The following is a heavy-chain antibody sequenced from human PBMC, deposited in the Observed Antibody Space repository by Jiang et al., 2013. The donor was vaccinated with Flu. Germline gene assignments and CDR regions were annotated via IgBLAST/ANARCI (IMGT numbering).Heavy chain of an antibody. J-gene: IGHJ6*04. CDR1: GGSFSGYY. Sequence: LLKPSETLSLTCAVYGGSFSGYYWSWIRQPPGKGLEWIGEINHSGSTNYNPSLKSRVTISVDTSKNQFSLKLSSVTAADTAVYYCARGEMAAAGSGYYYYYGMDVWGKGTT. V-gene: IGHV4-34*01. CDR2: INHSGST. CDR3: ARGEMAAAGSGYYYYYGMDV. D-gene: IGHD6-13*01.